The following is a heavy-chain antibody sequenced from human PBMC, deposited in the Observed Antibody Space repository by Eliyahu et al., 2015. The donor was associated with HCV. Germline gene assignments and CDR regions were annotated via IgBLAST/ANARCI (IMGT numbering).Heavy chain of an antibody. D-gene: IGHD3-3*02. V-gene: IGHV3-33*08. Sequence: QVQLVESGGGVVQPGRSLRLSCAASGFTFSSYGMHWVRQAPGKGLEWVAVIWYDGSNKYYADSVKGRFTISRDNSKNTLYLQMNSLRAEDTAVYYCAREKLGRDGYYYYGMDVWGQGTTVTVSS. CDR2: IWYDGSNK. CDR3: AREKLGRDGYYYYGMDV. J-gene: IGHJ6*02. CDR1: GFTFSSYG.